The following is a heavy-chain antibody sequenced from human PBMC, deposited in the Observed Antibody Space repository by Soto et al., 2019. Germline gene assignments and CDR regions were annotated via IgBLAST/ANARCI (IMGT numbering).Heavy chain of an antibody. CDR1: GFTFSSYG. Sequence: GGSLRLSCAASGFTFSSYGMHWVRQAPGKGLEWVAVISYDGSNKYYADSVKGRFTISRDNSKNTLYLQMNSLRAEDTAVYYCAKDHHYPLYYDFWSGGDGMDVWGQGTTVTVSS. CDR2: ISYDGSNK. D-gene: IGHD3-3*01. V-gene: IGHV3-30*18. J-gene: IGHJ6*02. CDR3: AKDHHYPLYYDFWSGGDGMDV.